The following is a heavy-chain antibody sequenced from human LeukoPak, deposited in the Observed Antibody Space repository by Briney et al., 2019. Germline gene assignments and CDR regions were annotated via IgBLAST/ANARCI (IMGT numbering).Heavy chain of an antibody. D-gene: IGHD3-3*01. CDR3: ARGGDFWSGYYKGGFDY. Sequence: PSQTLSLTCTVSGGSISSGDYYWSWIRQPAGKGLEWIGYIYYSGSTYYNPSLKSRVTISVDTSKNQFSLKLSSVTAADTAVYYCARGGDFWSGYYKGGFDYWGQGTLVTVSS. CDR2: IYYSGST. CDR1: GGSISSGDYY. V-gene: IGHV4-30-4*08. J-gene: IGHJ4*02.